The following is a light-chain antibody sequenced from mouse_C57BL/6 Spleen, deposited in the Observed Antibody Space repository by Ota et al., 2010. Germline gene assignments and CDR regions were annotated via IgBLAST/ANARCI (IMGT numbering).Light chain of an antibody. CDR1: ESSCILMQXF. V-gene: IGKV3-10*01. Sequence: TNTCRASESSCILMQXFIALVPAEIRTAPKLLIYLASNLESGVPARFSGSGSRTDFTLTIDPVEADDAATYYCQQNNEAPWTFGGGTKLEIK. J-gene: IGKJ1*01. CDR2: LAS. CDR3: QQNNEAPWT.